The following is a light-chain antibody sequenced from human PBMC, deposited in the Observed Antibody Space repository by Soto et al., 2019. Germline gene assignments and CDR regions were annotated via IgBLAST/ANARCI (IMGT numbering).Light chain of an antibody. J-gene: IGLJ3*02. V-gene: IGLV1-44*01. CDR2: GDN. CDR3: AVWDDSLNGWV. CDR1: GSNIEINP. Sequence: QSVLTQSPSTSGTPGQTVTFSCSGSGSNIEINPVNWYQHLPRTAPKLLIFGDNRRPSGVPDRFSGSKSGTSASLAVSGLQSEDDADYYCAVWDDSLNGWVFGGGTKLTVL.